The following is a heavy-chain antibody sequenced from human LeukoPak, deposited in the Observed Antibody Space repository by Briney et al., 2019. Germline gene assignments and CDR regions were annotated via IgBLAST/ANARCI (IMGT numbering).Heavy chain of an antibody. J-gene: IGHJ4*02. CDR1: GLTFIDAW. D-gene: IGHD6-6*01. Sequence: PGGSLRLSCEVSGLTFIDAWVSWVRQAPGKGLEWVGRIKSKGGGGTTDHAAPVKGRFTISRDDSKNTVYLQMSSLRTEDTAIYYCTQISSIADRFASWGQGTLVTVSS. V-gene: IGHV3-15*01. CDR3: TQISSIADRFAS. CDR2: IKSKGGGGTT.